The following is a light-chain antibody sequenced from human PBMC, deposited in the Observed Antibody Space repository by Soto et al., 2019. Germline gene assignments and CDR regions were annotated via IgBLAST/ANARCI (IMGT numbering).Light chain of an antibody. CDR2: DAS. J-gene: IGKJ1*01. CDR1: QSLISY. Sequence: EIVLTQSPGTLSLSPGERAALSCRASQSLISYLAWYQQKRGQAPRLLIYDASNRATGIPARFSGSGSGTDFTLAISSLEPEDFAVYYCQQRYNWPPWTFGQGTKV. V-gene: IGKV3-11*01. CDR3: QQRYNWPPWT.